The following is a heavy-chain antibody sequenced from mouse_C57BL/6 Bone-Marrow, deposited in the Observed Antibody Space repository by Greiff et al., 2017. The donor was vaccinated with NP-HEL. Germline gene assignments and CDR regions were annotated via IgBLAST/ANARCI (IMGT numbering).Heavy chain of an antibody. Sequence: EVMLLESGPVLVKPGASVKMSCKASGYTFTDYYMNWVKQSHGKSLEWIGVINPYNGGTSYNQKFKGKATLTVDKSSSTAYMELNSLTSEDSAVYYCARDDGYYGFDYWGQGTTLTVSS. D-gene: IGHD2-3*01. CDR1: GYTFTDYY. CDR3: ARDDGYYGFDY. CDR2: INPYNGGT. J-gene: IGHJ2*01. V-gene: IGHV1-19*01.